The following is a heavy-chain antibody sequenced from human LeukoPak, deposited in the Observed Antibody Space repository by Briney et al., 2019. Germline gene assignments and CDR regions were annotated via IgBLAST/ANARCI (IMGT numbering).Heavy chain of an antibody. CDR1: GFTFSSYA. Sequence: GGSLRLSCAASGFTFSSYAINWVRQAPGKGLEWVSLIYTGGSTDYADSVKGRFTISRDNSKNTVFLQMNSLRAEDTAVYYCAREKYYYGMDVWGQGTTVTVSS. V-gene: IGHV3-66*01. CDR3: AREKYYYGMDV. J-gene: IGHJ6*02. CDR2: IYTGGST.